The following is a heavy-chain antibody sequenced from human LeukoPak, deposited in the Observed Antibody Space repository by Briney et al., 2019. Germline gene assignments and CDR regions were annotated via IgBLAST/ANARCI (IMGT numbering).Heavy chain of an antibody. CDR2: MSPKSGNT. Sequence: GASVKVSCKASGYTFTSYDINWVRQATGQGLEWMGWMSPKSGNTGYAQKFQGRVTITADESTSTAYMELSSLRSEDTAVYYCARGAGGNGGLYWGQGTLVTVSS. J-gene: IGHJ4*02. CDR1: GYTFTSYD. CDR3: ARGAGGNGGLY. D-gene: IGHD4-23*01. V-gene: IGHV1-8*01.